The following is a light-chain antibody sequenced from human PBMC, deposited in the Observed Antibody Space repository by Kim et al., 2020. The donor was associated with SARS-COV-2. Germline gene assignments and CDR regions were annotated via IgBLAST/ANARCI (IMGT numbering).Light chain of an antibody. CDR3: QAWDSSSDHYV. V-gene: IGLV3-21*01. CDR2: SDT. J-gene: IGLJ1*01. Sequence: SYELTQPPSVSVAPGKTARITCGGNNIESKSVHWYQQGPDQAPVLVIYSDTDRPSGIPERFSGSNSGNTATLTISRVEAGDEADYYCQAWDSSSDHYVFG. CDR1: NIESKS.